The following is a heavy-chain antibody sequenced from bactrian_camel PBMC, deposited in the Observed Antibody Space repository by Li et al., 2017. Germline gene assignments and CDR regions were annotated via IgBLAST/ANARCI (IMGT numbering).Heavy chain of an antibody. CDR2: LGDDGST. D-gene: IGHD3*01. CDR3: AKEAREVYSCYPGSWCYEPD. V-gene: IGHV3S1*01. CDR1: GDHRM. Sequence: HVQLVESGGGSAQIGGSLRLSCVVSGDHRMVAWFRTAPGTTREGVAGLGDDGSTSYAEFAEGRFTISKDSKNTLYLQLNSLKTEDTAMYYCAKEAREVYSCYPGSWCYEPDWGQGTQVTVS. J-gene: IGHJ4*01.